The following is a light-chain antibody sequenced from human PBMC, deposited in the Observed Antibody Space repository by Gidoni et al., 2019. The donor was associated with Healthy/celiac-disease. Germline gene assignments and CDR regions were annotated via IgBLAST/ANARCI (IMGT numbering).Light chain of an antibody. V-gene: IGKV3-20*01. CDR1: QSVSSSY. CDR3: QQYGSSPAIT. J-gene: IGKJ5*01. Sequence: VLTQSPGTLSLSPGERATLSCRASQSVSSSYLAWYQQKPGQAPRLLIYGASSRATGIPDRFSGSGSGTDFTLTISRLEPEDFAVYYCQQYGSSPAITFGQGTRLEIK. CDR2: GAS.